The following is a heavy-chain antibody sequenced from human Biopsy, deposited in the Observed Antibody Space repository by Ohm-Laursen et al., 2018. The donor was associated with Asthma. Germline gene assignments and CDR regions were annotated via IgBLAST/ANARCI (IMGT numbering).Heavy chain of an antibody. Sequence: SVKVSCKSLGGTFNTYVIGWVRQAPGQGLEWMGGISSVFGTTTYPQKFQDRVTITADDFTSTVYMELSSLRSEDTAVYYCARKAGSCISRTCYSLDFWGQGTLVTVSS. D-gene: IGHD2-2*01. CDR2: ISSVFGTT. J-gene: IGHJ4*02. V-gene: IGHV1-69*13. CDR3: ARKAGSCISRTCYSLDF. CDR1: GGTFNTYV.